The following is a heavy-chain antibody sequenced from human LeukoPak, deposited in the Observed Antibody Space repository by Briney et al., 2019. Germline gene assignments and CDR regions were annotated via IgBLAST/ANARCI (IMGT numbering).Heavy chain of an antibody. CDR3: ARDYRVGCTSDDCYPIDY. J-gene: IGHJ4*02. CDR1: GFTFSSHA. V-gene: IGHV3-30*01. CDR2: ISYEASNQ. Sequence: GGSLRLSCAASGFTFSSHAMHWVRQAPGKGLEWVAVISYEASNQYYADSVRGRFTISRDNSRNTLSLQMNSLRDEDTALYYCARDYRVGCTSDDCYPIDYWGQGTLVTASS. D-gene: IGHD2-21*02.